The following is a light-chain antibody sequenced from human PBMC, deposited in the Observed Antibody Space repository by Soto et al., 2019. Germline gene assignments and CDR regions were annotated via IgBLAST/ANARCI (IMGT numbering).Light chain of an antibody. Sequence: DVVMTQSPLSLPVTLGQPASISCRSSQSLAYIDGNTYLNWFHQRPGQSPRRLIDQVSNLDTGVANRVSGSGSGTDFTLKISRVEADDVGFYYCMQVTHWAPYTFGRGTKLEIK. CDR1: QSLAYIDGNTY. CDR3: MQVTHWAPYT. J-gene: IGKJ2*01. CDR2: QVS. V-gene: IGKV2-30*01.